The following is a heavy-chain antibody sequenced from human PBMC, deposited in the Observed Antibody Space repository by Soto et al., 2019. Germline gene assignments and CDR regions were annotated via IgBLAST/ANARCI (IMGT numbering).Heavy chain of an antibody. CDR3: ARGDRGAFDL. V-gene: IGHV3-74*01. Sequence: EVQLVESGGGLVQPGESLRLSCAASGFTFSYYWMHWVGQAPGKGLVWVSRIHSDGSVTTYADSVKGRFTISRDNARNTLDLQMNSLRAEDTAVYYCARGDRGAFDLWGQGTVVTVSS. D-gene: IGHD1-26*01. CDR2: IHSDGSVT. J-gene: IGHJ3*01. CDR1: GFTFSYYW.